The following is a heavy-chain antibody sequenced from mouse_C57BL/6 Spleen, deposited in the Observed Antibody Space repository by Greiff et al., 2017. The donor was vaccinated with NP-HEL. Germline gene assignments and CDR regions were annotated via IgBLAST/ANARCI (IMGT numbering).Heavy chain of an antibody. D-gene: IGHD2-12*01. Sequence: VQLQQPGAELVKPGASVKLSCKASGYTFTSYWMHWVKQRPGQGLEWIGMIHPNSGSTNYNEKFKSKATLTVDKSSSTAYMQLSSLTSEDSAVYYCAREGFTTRYFDVWGTGTTVTVSS. V-gene: IGHV1-64*01. CDR1: GYTFTSYW. CDR2: IHPNSGST. CDR3: AREGFTTRYFDV. J-gene: IGHJ1*03.